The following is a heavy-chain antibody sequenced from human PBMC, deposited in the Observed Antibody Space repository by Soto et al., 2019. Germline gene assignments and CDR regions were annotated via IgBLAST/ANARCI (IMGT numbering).Heavy chain of an antibody. CDR2: IYYSGST. D-gene: IGHD2-2*01. CDR3: ARGWGVVVPAATGNWFDP. Sequence: SETLSLTCTASGGSISSGDYYWSWIRQPPGKGLEWIGYIYYSGSTYYNPSLKSRVTISVDTSKNQFSLKLSSLTAADTAVYYCARGWGVVVPAATGNWFDPWGQGTLVTVSS. J-gene: IGHJ5*02. CDR1: GGSISSGDYY. V-gene: IGHV4-30-4*01.